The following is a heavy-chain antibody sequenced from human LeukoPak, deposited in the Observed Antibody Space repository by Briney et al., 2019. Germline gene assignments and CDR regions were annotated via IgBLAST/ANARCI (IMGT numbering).Heavy chain of an antibody. CDR2: IYYSGST. V-gene: IGHV4-39*01. J-gene: IGHJ4*02. CDR3: ARSHADYYFDY. CDR1: GGSISSSSYY. Sequence: SETLSLTCTVSGGSISSSSYYWGWLRQPPGKGLEWIGSIYYSGSTYYNPSLKSRVTISVDTSKNQFSLKLSSVTAADTAVYYCARSHADYYFDYWGQGTLVTVSS. D-gene: IGHD2-2*01.